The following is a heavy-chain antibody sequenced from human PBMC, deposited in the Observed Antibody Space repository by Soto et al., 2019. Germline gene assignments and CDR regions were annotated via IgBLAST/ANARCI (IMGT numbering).Heavy chain of an antibody. Sequence: EVQLLESGGALVQPGGSLRLSCAASGFTFSTYAIIWARQAPGKGLEWVSVISGSGDKTYYADSVKGRFTISRDNSKNTVFLQMNSLKVEDTAVYYCAKGGWGTVLDYWGQGTLVTASS. V-gene: IGHV3-23*01. CDR3: AKGGWGTVLDY. D-gene: IGHD1-7*01. CDR2: ISGSGDKT. CDR1: GFTFSTYA. J-gene: IGHJ4*02.